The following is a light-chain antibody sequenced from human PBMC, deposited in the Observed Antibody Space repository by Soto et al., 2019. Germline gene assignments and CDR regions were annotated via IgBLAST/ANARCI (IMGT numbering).Light chain of an antibody. V-gene: IGKV3-11*01. CDR2: DAS. Sequence: EIVLTQSPATLSLSPGERATLSCRASQSVSSYLAWYQQKPGQAPRLLIYDASNRATGIPARFSGSGSGTDFTLTISSLESEDAAVYYCQQCHKWPRVTFGRVTRLV. CDR3: QQCHKWPRVT. J-gene: IGKJ5*01. CDR1: QSVSSY.